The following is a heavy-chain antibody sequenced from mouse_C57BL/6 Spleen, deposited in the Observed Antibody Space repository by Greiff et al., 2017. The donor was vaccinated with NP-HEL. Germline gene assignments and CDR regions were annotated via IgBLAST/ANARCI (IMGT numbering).Heavy chain of an antibody. CDR2: INPSSGYT. V-gene: IGHV1-4*01. J-gene: IGHJ3*01. D-gene: IGHD2-4*01. CDR1: GYTFTSYT. CDR3: ARDYEGFAY. Sequence: VQRVESGAELARPGASVKMSCKASGYTFTSYTLHWVKQRPGQGLEWIGYINPSSGYTKYNQKFNDKATLTADKSSSTAYMQLSSLTSEDSAVYYCARDYEGFAYWGQGTLVTVSA.